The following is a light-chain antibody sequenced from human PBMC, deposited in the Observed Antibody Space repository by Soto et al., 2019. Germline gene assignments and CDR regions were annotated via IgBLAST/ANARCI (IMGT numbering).Light chain of an antibody. CDR2: KIS. CDR3: MQATQFPYT. Sequence: DIVMTQTPLSSPVTLGQPASISCRSSQSLVYSDGNTYLSWLQQRPGKLPSLLIYKISNRFYGVPDRFSGSGAGTDLSLKIRGLEAEDVGVYYCMQATQFPYTFGQGTKLEIK. V-gene: IGKV2-24*01. CDR1: QSLVYSDGNTY. J-gene: IGKJ2*01.